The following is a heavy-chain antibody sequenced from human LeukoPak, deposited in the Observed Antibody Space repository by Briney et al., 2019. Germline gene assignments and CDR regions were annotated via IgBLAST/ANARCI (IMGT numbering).Heavy chain of an antibody. Sequence: GGSLRLSCAASGFTFDDYAMHWVRQAPGKGLEWVSGITWNGGSIGYADSMKGRFTISRDNAKNSLYLQMNSLRAEDTAFYYCAKDIELGIDGYFDYWGQGTLVTVSS. CDR2: ITWNGGSI. J-gene: IGHJ4*02. D-gene: IGHD7-27*01. CDR1: GFTFDDYA. CDR3: AKDIELGIDGYFDY. V-gene: IGHV3-9*01.